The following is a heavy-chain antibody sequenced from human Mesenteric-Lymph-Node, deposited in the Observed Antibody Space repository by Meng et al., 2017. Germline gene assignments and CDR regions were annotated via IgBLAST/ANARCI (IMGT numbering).Heavy chain of an antibody. Sequence: QVHLVESGGGVVQPGRSLRLSCAVSGLTFSSYAMHWVRQAPGKGLEWVAVISYDGSNKYYADSVKGRFTISRDNSKNTLYLQMNSLIAEDTAVYYCARDQNIYYFDYWGQGTLVTVSS. CDR3: ARDQNIYYFDY. V-gene: IGHV3-30-3*01. D-gene: IGHD1/OR15-1a*01. CDR1: GLTFSSYA. CDR2: ISYDGSNK. J-gene: IGHJ4*02.